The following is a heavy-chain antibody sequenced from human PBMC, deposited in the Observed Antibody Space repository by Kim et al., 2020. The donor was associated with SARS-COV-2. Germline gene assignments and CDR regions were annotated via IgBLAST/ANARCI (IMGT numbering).Heavy chain of an antibody. CDR3: ATLPLYYDSSGPYFDY. J-gene: IGHJ4*02. Sequence: GGSLRLSCAASGFTFSSYWMSWVRQAPGKGLEWVANIKQDGSEKYYVDSVKGRFTISRDNAKNSLYLQMNSLRAEDTAVYYCATLPLYYDSSGPYFDYWGQGTLVTVSS. D-gene: IGHD3-22*01. CDR2: IKQDGSEK. V-gene: IGHV3-7*01. CDR1: GFTFSSYW.